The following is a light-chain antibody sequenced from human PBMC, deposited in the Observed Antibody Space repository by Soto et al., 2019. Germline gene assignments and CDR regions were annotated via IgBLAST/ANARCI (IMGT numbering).Light chain of an antibody. CDR2: YDS. V-gene: IGLV3-21*04. J-gene: IGLJ1*01. Sequence: SYELTQPPSVSVAPGETARITCGGNNVGSKSVHWYQQKPGEAPVVVIYYDSDRPSGIPERFAGSNSGNTATLTISRVEAGDEADYYCQVWDTGSDHYVFGTGTKLTVL. CDR3: QVWDTGSDHYV. CDR1: NVGSKS.